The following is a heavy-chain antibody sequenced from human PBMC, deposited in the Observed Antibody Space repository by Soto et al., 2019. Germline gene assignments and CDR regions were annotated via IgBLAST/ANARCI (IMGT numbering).Heavy chain of an antibody. CDR1: GYSIVSTIHY. J-gene: IGHJ3*01. CDR3: ARCTDIGHNRDAFDA. CDR2: IYYSGAT. Sequence: QVQLQESCPGLVRPSETLSLTCSVSGYSIVSTIHYWRWIRLNPGMCLEDIGYIYYSGATYYSPSLGSLVTMSVATSMDQFSLKLTSLTAAYMASYYCARCTDIGHNRDAFDARGQGTRVTVSS. V-gene: IGHV4-31*01.